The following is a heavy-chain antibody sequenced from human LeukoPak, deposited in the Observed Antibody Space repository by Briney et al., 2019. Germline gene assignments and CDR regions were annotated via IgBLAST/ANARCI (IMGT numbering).Heavy chain of an antibody. J-gene: IGHJ5*02. CDR1: GGSISSSSYY. CDR2: IYYSGST. D-gene: IGHD3-16*02. Sequence: PSETLSLTCTVSGGSISSSSYYWGWIRQPPGKGLEWIGSIYYSGSTYYNPSLKSRVTISVDTSKNQFSLKLSSVTAADTAVYYCARSRGDNVWGNYRPNCFDPWGQGILVTVSS. CDR3: ARSRGDNVWGNYRPNCFDP. V-gene: IGHV4-39*01.